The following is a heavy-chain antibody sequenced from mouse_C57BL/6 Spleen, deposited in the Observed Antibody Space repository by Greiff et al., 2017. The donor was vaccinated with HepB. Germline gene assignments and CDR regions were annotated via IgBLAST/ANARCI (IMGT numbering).Heavy chain of an antibody. V-gene: IGHV1-64*01. J-gene: IGHJ2*01. CDR3: ARPTVWGYFDY. D-gene: IGHD1-1*01. CDR2: IHPNSGST. Sequence: VQLQQPGAELVKPGASVKLSCKASGYTFTSYWIHWVKQRPGQGLEWIGMIHPNSGSTNYNEKFKSKATLTVDKSPSTAYMQLSSLTSEDSAVYYCARPTVWGYFDYWGQGTTLTVSS. CDR1: GYTFTSYW.